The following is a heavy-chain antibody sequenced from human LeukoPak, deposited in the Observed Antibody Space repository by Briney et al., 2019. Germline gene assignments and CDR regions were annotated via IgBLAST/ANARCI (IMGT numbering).Heavy chain of an antibody. Sequence: GGSLRLSCAASGFTFSSYSMNWVRQAPGKGLEWVSSISSSSSYIYYADSVKGRFTISRDNAKNSLYLQMNSLRAEDTAVYYCARETKHGDYDAFDIWGQGTMVTVSS. V-gene: IGHV3-21*01. CDR1: GFTFSSYS. CDR3: ARETKHGDYDAFDI. J-gene: IGHJ3*02. CDR2: ISSSSSYI. D-gene: IGHD4-17*01.